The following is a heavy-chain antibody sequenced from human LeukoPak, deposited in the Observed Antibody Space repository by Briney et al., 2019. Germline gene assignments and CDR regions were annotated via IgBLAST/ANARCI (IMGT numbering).Heavy chain of an antibody. D-gene: IGHD6-19*01. CDR2: IKQDGSEK. V-gene: IGHV3-7*01. CDR3: ARGGSGWHFDY. CDR1: GFTLSDYC. J-gene: IGHJ4*02. Sequence: PGGSLRLSCAASGFTLSDYCMSRVRQAPGKGLEWVANIKQDGSEKYYVDSVKGRFTISRDNAKNSLYLQMNSVRAEDTAVYYCARGGSGWHFDYWGQGTLVTVSS.